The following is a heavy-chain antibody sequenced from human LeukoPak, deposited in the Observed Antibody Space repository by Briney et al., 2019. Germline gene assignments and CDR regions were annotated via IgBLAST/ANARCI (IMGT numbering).Heavy chain of an antibody. J-gene: IGHJ4*02. CDR1: GGTISGYY. CDR3: ARAPGTTPIFDY. D-gene: IGHD1-7*01. CDR2: ISYSGST. Sequence: SETLSLTCAVSGGTISGYYWSWIRQTPGKGLEWIGYISYSGSTTYNPSLKSRVTISLDTSNNQFSLRLSSVTAADTAVYYCARAPGTTPIFDYWGQGTLVTVSS. V-gene: IGHV4-59*01.